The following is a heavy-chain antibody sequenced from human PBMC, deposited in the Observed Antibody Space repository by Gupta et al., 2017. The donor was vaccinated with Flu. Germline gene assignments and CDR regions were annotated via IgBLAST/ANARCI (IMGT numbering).Heavy chain of an antibody. CDR2: IYYRGST. V-gene: IGHV4-39*01. D-gene: IGHD6-13*01. Sequence: ISRGSYYWGWIRQPPGKGLDWIGSIYYRGSTYYNPSLKSRVTISVDTSKNQFSLKVNSVTATDTAVYYCARLGYSSSWIDSWGQRTLVTVSS. CDR3: ARLGYSSSWIDS. J-gene: IGHJ4*02. CDR1: ISRGSYY.